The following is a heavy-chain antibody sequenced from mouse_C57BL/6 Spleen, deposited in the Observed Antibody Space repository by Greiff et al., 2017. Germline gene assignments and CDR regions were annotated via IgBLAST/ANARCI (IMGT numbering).Heavy chain of an antibody. J-gene: IGHJ2*01. D-gene: IGHD1-1*01. CDR3: ARHEGYYGSTSFDY. Sequence: EVQLVESGGDLVKPGGSLKLSCAASGFTFSSYGMSWVRQTPDKRLEWVATISSGGSYTSYPDSVKGRFTISRDNAKNTLYLQMSSLKSEDTAMYYCARHEGYYGSTSFDYWGQGTTLTVSS. CDR2: ISSGGSYT. V-gene: IGHV5-6*01. CDR1: GFTFSSYG.